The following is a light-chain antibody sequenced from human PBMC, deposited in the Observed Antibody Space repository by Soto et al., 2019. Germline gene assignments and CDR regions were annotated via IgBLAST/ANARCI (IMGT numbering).Light chain of an antibody. CDR2: AAS. Sequence: VLGQSPGNVSTSPGERAALSCMASQSVSSSYLTWYQQKPGQAPRLLIYAASNRAPGIPDRFSGSGSGTDFTLTISRLESEDFAVYYCQQYGSSPRLTFGGGSKVDIK. CDR3: QQYGSSPRLT. V-gene: IGKV3-20*01. CDR1: QSVSSSY. J-gene: IGKJ4*01.